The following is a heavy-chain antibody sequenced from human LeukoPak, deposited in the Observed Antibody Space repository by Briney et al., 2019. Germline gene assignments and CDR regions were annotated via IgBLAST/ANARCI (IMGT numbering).Heavy chain of an antibody. CDR2: MYYSGST. Sequence: PSETLSLTCTVSGGSISSGDYYWSWIRQPPGKGLEWIAYMYYSGSTYYNPSLKSRVTISIDTSKNQFSLKLSSVTAADTAVYYCARATYYYDSSGYYPKDYFDYWGQGTLVTVSS. CDR3: ARATYYYDSSGYYPKDYFDY. CDR1: GGSISSGDYY. D-gene: IGHD3-22*01. J-gene: IGHJ4*02. V-gene: IGHV4-30-4*01.